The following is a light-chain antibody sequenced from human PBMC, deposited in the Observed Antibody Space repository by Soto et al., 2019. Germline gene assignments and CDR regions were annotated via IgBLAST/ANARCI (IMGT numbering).Light chain of an antibody. Sequence: QSALTPPASVSGSPGQSITISCTGTSSDVGGYNYVSWYQQHPGKAPKLMIYDVSVRPSGVSNRFSGSKSGNTASLTISGLRAEDEADYYCSSYTSSSTLDVFGIGTKVTAL. CDR3: SSYTSSSTLDV. J-gene: IGLJ1*01. V-gene: IGLV2-14*01. CDR2: DVS. CDR1: SSDVGGYNY.